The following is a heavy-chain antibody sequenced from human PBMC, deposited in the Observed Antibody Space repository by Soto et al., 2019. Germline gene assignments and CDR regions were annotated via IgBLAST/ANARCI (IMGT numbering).Heavy chain of an antibody. D-gene: IGHD1-26*01. CDR1: GITFSSYA. Sequence: TGGSLRLSCGVSGITFSSYALSWVRQAPGKGLEWVSAISGSGDSTYYADSVKGRFTISRDNSKNTLYLEMNSLRPEDTAVFYCAKESVRDLVGELDYWGQGALVTVSS. V-gene: IGHV3-23*01. J-gene: IGHJ4*02. CDR2: ISGSGDST. CDR3: AKESVRDLVGELDY.